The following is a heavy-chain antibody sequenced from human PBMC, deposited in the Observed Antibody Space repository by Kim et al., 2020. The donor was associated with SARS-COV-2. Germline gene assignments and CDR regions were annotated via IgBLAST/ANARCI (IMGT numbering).Heavy chain of an antibody. CDR2: ISARGHTT. J-gene: IGHJ5*01. V-gene: IGHV3-23*01. D-gene: IGHD1-1*01. Sequence: GGSLRLSCEASGFSFGTYGMNWVRQVPGKELEWVSRISARGHTTQYAEPVKGRFTISRDNPKNTLYLQMNSPRDEDTAIYYCAKDPDANHNPGLYWFDA. CDR3: AKDPDANHNPGLYWFDA. CDR1: GFSFGTYG.